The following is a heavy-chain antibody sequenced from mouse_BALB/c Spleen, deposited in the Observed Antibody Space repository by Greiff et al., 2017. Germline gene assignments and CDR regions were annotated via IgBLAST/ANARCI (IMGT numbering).Heavy chain of an antibody. V-gene: IGHV1-39*01. D-gene: IGHD2-10*02. J-gene: IGHJ4*01. Sequence: VHVKQSGPELEKPGASVKISCKASGYSFTGYNMNWVKQSNGKSLEWIGNIDPYYGGTSYNQKFKGKATLIVDKSSSTAYMQLKSLTSEDSAVYYCARGYGNYPYAMDYWGQGTSVTVSS. CDR3: ARGYGNYPYAMDY. CDR2: IDPYYGGT. CDR1: GYSFTGYN.